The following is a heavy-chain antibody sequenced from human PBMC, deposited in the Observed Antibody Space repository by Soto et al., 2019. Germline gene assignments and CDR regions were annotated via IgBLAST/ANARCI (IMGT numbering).Heavy chain of an antibody. V-gene: IGHV4-59*08. D-gene: IGHD3-16*01. CDR2: IYYSGST. Sequence: PSETLSLTCTVSGGSISSYYWSWIRQPPGKGLEWIGYIYYSGSTNYNPSLKSRVTISVDTSKNQFSLKLSSVTAADTAVYYCARHGGVYYFDYWGQGTLVTVSS. CDR3: ARHGGVYYFDY. J-gene: IGHJ4*02. CDR1: GGSISSYY.